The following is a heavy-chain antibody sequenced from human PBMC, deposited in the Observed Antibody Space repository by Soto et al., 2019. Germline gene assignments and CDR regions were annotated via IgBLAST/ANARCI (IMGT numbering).Heavy chain of an antibody. Sequence: QLQLQESGPGLVKPSETLSLTCTVSGGSVSSSDFYWGWIRQPPGKGLEWIGSIYYSGSTYYNPSLKSRVTISVDTSKNQFSLKLRSVTAADTAVYYCAKTGLNCGGDCYYPNWGQGTLVTVSS. CDR2: IYYSGST. V-gene: IGHV4-39*01. CDR1: GGSVSSSDFY. D-gene: IGHD2-21*02. J-gene: IGHJ4*02. CDR3: AKTGLNCGGDCYYPN.